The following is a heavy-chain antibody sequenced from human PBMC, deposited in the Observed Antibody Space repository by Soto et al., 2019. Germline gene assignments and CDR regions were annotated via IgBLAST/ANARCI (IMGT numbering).Heavy chain of an antibody. CDR2: IYYSGST. CDR3: ARERPSGGWRRSGAFDI. CDR1: GGSISSSSYC. V-gene: IGHV4-61*01. D-gene: IGHD3-3*01. Sequence: SETLSLTCTVSGGSISSSSYCWVWIRQPPGKGLEWIGYIYYSGSTNYNPSLKSRVTISVDTSKNQFSLKLSSVTAADTAVYYCARERPSGGWRRSGAFDIWGQGTIVTGS. J-gene: IGHJ3*02.